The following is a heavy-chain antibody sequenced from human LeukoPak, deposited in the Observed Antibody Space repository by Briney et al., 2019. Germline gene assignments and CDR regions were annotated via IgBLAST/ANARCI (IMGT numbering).Heavy chain of an antibody. V-gene: IGHV3-48*03. CDR2: ISSSGSTI. Sequence: LPGGSLRLSCAASGFTFSSYEMNWVRQAPGEGLEWVSYISSSGSTIYYADSVKGRFTISRDNDKNSLYLQMNSLRAEDTAVYYCARDPLGYDILTGYTPRYFDYWGQGTLVTVSS. CDR3: ARDPLGYDILTGYTPRYFDY. D-gene: IGHD3-9*01. J-gene: IGHJ4*02. CDR1: GFTFSSYE.